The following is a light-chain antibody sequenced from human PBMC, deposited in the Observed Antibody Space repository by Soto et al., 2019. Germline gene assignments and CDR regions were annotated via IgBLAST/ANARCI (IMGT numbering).Light chain of an antibody. CDR2: DAS. Sequence: DIQMTQSPSTLSASVGDTVTITCRTSQTISGWWAGYQQRPGKAPNLLIFDASTLESGVQSRFSGSGPGTTFTLAISSLQSDDVAHYYCLQYNGYDRTFGKGTKVEIK. CDR3: LQYNGYDRT. CDR1: QTISGW. J-gene: IGKJ1*01. V-gene: IGKV1-5*01.